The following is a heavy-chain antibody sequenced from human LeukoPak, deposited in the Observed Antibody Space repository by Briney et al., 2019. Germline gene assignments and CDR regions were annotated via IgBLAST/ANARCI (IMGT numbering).Heavy chain of an antibody. J-gene: IGHJ4*02. V-gene: IGHV1-18*01. CDR2: ISADIGHT. D-gene: IGHD1-14*01. CDR1: GYTFSSYG. Sequence: GASVKDSFKASGYTFSSYGITWVRQAPGQGLEWMGWISADIGHTNYVEKLQARVTMTTDRSTNTAYMELRSLRSDDTAVYYSARLISEGPVDYLADWGEAWLVTVSS. CDR3: ARLISEGPVDYLAD.